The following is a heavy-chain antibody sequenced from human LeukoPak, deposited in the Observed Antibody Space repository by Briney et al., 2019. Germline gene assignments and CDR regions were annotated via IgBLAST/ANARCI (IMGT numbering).Heavy chain of an antibody. CDR1: GGSISSYY. CDR3: ARITMVRGVITEYYFDY. V-gene: IGHV4-59*01. CDR2: IYYSGST. D-gene: IGHD3-10*01. J-gene: IGHJ4*02. Sequence: SETLSLTRTVSGGSISSYYWSWIRQPPGKGLEWIGYIYYSGSTNYNPSLKSRVTISVDTSKNQFSLKLSSVTAADTAVYYCARITMVRGVITEYYFDYWGQGTLVTVSS.